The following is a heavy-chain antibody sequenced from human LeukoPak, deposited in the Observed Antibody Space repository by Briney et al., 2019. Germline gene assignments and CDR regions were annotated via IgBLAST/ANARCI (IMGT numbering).Heavy chain of an antibody. J-gene: IGHJ6*03. V-gene: IGHV1-8*01. CDR2: MNPNSGNT. CDR3: ERGRNLGVNWNYRQLGDRRYYMDV. D-gene: IGHD1-7*01. Sequence: ASVKVSCKASGYTFTSYDINWVRQATGQGLEWMGWMNPNSGNTGYAQKFQGRVTMTRNTSISTAYMELSSLRSEDTAVYYCERGRNLGVNWNYRQLGDRRYYMDVWGKGTTVTVSS. CDR1: GYTFTSYD.